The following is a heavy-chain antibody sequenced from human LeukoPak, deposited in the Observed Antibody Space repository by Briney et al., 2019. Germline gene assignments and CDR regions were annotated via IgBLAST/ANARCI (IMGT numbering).Heavy chain of an antibody. D-gene: IGHD3-16*02. J-gene: IGHJ4*02. CDR2: IYTSGGT. CDR1: GGSISSYY. Sequence: SETLSLTCTVSGGSISSYYWSWIRQPAGKGLEWIGRIYTSGGTNYNPSLKSRVTMSVDTSKNQFSLKLSSVTAADTAVYYCARELSFMITFGGVIAPFDYWGQGTLVTVSS. V-gene: IGHV4-4*07. CDR3: ARELSFMITFGGVIAPFDY.